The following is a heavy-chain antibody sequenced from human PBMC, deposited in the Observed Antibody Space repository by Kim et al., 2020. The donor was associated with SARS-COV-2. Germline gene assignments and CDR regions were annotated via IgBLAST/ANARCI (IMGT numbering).Heavy chain of an antibody. Sequence: SETLSLTCTVSGGSISSGGYYWSWIRQHPGKGLEWIGYIYYSGSTYYNPSLKSRVTISVDTSKNQFSLKLSSVTAADTAVYYCASRIADAKYYYGSGSYQNWFDPWGQGTLVTVSS. CDR3: ASRIADAKYYYGSGSYQNWFDP. D-gene: IGHD3-10*01. V-gene: IGHV4-31*03. CDR1: GGSISSGGYY. CDR2: IYYSGST. J-gene: IGHJ5*02.